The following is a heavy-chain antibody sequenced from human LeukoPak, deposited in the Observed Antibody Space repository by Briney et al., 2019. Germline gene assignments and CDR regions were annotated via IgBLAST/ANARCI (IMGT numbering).Heavy chain of an antibody. CDR2: INWNGGST. J-gene: IGHJ4*02. CDR3: ARAYYGSGSYYRD. V-gene: IGHV3-20*04. Sequence: GGSLRLSCAASGFTFSSYAMSWVRQAPGKGLEWVSGINWNGGSTGYADSVKGRFTISRDNAKNSLYLQMNSLRAEDTALYYCARAYYGSGSYYRDWGQGTLVTVSS. D-gene: IGHD3-10*01. CDR1: GFTFSSYA.